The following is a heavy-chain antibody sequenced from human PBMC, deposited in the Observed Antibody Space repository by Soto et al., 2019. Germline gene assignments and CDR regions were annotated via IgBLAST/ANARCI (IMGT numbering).Heavy chain of an antibody. CDR1: GGTFSSYA. V-gene: IGHV1-69*01. D-gene: IGHD2-8*01. J-gene: IGHJ6*02. Sequence: QVQLVQSGAEVKKPGSSVKVSCKASGGTFSSYAISWVRQAPGQGLEWMGGIIPFFGTTNYEQKFQGKVTITADESTSTANREVSRLRTEDTAVYYGARGMLYPINYYYYGMDVWGQGTTVTVSS. CDR3: ARGMLYPINYYYYGMDV. CDR2: IIPFFGTT.